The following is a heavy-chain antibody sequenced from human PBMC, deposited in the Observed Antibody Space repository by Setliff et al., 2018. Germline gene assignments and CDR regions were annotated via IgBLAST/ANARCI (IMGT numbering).Heavy chain of an antibody. Sequence: GASVKVSCKASGYTFTGYYMYWVRQAPGQGLEWMGRINPSSGATIYAQKFQGRVTMTSDTSISTAYMELGRLRSDDTAVYFCARDGGGDSDAFDICGQGSMVTVSS. CDR3: ARDGGGDSDAFDI. J-gene: IGHJ3*02. CDR2: INPSSGAT. CDR1: GYTFTGYY. D-gene: IGHD3-16*01. V-gene: IGHV1-2*06.